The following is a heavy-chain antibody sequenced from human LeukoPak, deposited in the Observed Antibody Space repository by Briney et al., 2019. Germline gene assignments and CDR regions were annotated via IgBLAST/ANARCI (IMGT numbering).Heavy chain of an antibody. CDR3: ARGHYDILTGLRNFDH. J-gene: IGHJ4*02. D-gene: IGHD3-9*01. CDR2: IIPIFGTA. Sequence: SSVKVSCKASGGTFSSYAISWVRQAPGQGLEWMGGIIPIFGTANYAQKFQGRVTITADESTSTAYMELSSLRSEDTAVYYCARGHYDILTGLRNFDHWGQGTLVTVSP. V-gene: IGHV1-69*01. CDR1: GGTFSSYA.